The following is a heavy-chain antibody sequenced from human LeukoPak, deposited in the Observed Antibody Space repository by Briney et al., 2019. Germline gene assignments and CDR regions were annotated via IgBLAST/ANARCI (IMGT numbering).Heavy chain of an antibody. CDR1: GFTFSNYL. V-gene: IGHV3-48*01. CDR3: AKGVETSTTGELPYYFDY. CDR2: ISSTGGTI. J-gene: IGHJ4*02. D-gene: IGHD3-10*01. Sequence: GGSLRLSCVGSGFTFSNYLMNWVRQAPGKGLEWVSFISSTGGTIYYADSVKGRFTISRDNSKNTLYLQMTSPRTEDTAVYYCAKGVETSTTGELPYYFDYWGQGTLVTVSS.